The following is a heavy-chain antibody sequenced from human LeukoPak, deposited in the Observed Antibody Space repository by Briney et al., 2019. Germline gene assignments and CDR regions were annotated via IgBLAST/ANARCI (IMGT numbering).Heavy chain of an antibody. J-gene: IGHJ4*02. V-gene: IGHV3-23*01. D-gene: IGHD3-9*01. CDR3: AKDRDDILTGYYYDY. Sequence: GGSLRLSCAASGFTFSSYAMSWVRQAPGEGLEWVSAISGSGGSTYYADSVKGRFTISRDNSKNTLYLQMNSLRAEDTAVYYCAKDRDDILTGYYYDYWGQGTLVTVSS. CDR2: ISGSGGST. CDR1: GFTFSSYA.